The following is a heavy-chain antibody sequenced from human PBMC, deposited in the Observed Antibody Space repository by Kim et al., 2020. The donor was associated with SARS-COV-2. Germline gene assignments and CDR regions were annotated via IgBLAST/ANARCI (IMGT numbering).Heavy chain of an antibody. D-gene: IGHD3-10*01. CDR1: GGSISSSNW. J-gene: IGHJ5*02. CDR2: IYHSGST. CDR3: ARDSQGRGLLWFGEVSVRWFDP. V-gene: IGHV4-4*02. Sequence: SETLSLTCAVSGGSISSSNWWSWVRQPPGKGLEWIGEIYHSGSTNYNPSLKSRVTISVDKSKNQFSLKLSSVTAADTAVYYCARDSQGRGLLWFGEVSVRWFDPWGQGTRVTVSS.